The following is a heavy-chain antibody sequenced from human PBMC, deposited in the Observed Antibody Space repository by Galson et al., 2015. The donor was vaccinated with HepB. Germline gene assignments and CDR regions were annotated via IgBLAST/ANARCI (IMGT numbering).Heavy chain of an antibody. D-gene: IGHD1-14*01. J-gene: IGHJ6*02. Sequence: SLRLSCAASGFLFRNYWMTWVRQAPGKGLEWVANIKQDGSEKYYVDSVKGRFTISRANVKNSLYLHMNSLRAEDTAVYYCAKNHYYGMDVWGQGTTVTVSS. CDR3: AKNHYYGMDV. CDR2: IKQDGSEK. CDR1: GFLFRNYW. V-gene: IGHV3-7*01.